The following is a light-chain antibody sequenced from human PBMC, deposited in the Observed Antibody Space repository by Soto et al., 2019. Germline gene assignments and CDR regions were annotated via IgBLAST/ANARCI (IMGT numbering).Light chain of an antibody. CDR2: AAS. CDR3: LQKYFYPFT. J-gene: IGKJ3*01. Sequence: AIQMTQSPSSQSPSVGDRITITCRASQGIRNDLDWFQQKPGKAPKLLIYAASNLQSGVPARFSGSGSGTDFTLAISSLQPEDFATYYCLQKYFYPFTFGPGTKVDIK. CDR1: QGIRND. V-gene: IGKV1-6*01.